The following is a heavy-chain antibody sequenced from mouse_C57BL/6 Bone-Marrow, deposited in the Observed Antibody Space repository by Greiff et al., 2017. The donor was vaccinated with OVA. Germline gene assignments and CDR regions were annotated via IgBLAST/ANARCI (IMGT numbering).Heavy chain of an antibody. CDR1: GFTFSSYA. D-gene: IGHD1-1*01. Sequence: EVQLQQSGGGLVKPGGSLKLSCAASGFTFSSYAMSWVRQTPEKRLEWVATISDGGSYTYYPDNVKGRFTISRDNAKNNLYLQMSHLKSEDTAMYYCASGSTRFAYWGQGTLVTVSA. V-gene: IGHV5-4*01. J-gene: IGHJ3*01. CDR2: ISDGGSYT. CDR3: ASGSTRFAY.